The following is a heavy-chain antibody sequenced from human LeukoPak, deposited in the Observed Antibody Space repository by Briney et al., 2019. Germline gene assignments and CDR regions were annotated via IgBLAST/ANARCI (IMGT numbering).Heavy chain of an antibody. Sequence: PGGSLRLSCAASGFTVSSNYMSWVRQAPGKGLEWVSVIYSGGSTYYADSVKGRFTISRDNSKNTLYLQMNSLRAEDTAVYYCARDSSGYDSHFDYWGQGTLVTVSS. D-gene: IGHD5-12*01. CDR2: IYSGGST. CDR3: ARDSSGYDSHFDY. V-gene: IGHV3-66*01. CDR1: GFTVSSNY. J-gene: IGHJ4*02.